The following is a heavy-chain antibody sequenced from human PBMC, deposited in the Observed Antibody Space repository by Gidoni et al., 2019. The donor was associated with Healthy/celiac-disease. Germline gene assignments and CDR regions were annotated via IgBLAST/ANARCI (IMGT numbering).Heavy chain of an antibody. D-gene: IGHD4-17*01. CDR3: AREVKSFNDYGDYVPYWYFDL. Sequence: EVQLVESGGGLVKPGGSLILSCAASGFTFSSYSMNWVRQAPGKGLEWVSSISSSSSYIYYADSVKGRFTISRDNAKNSLYLQMNSLRAEDTAVYYCAREVKSFNDYGDYVPYWYFDLWGRGTLVTVSS. CDR1: GFTFSSYS. CDR2: ISSSSSYI. J-gene: IGHJ2*01. V-gene: IGHV3-21*01.